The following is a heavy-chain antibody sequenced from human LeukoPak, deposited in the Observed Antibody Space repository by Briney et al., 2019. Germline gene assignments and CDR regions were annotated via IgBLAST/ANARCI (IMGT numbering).Heavy chain of an antibody. CDR3: ARGAWATRLAS. V-gene: IGHV4-34*01. D-gene: IGHD2-15*01. CDR2: IYDRDTT. J-gene: IGHJ4*02. CDR1: GETLNSYY. Sequence: SETLFLACAVSGETLNSYYWSWVRQPPGTGLEWIGEIYDRDTTKYTPSLKSRVAISIVPSKQTFYLRLSSVTAADTAVYYCARGAWATRLASWGLGTPVIVSS.